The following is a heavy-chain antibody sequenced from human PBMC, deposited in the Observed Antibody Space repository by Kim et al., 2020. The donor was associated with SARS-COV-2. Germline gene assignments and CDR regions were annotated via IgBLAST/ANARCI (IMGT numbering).Heavy chain of an antibody. CDR1: GGSFSGYY. V-gene: IGHV4-34*01. CDR2: INHSGST. D-gene: IGHD3-10*01. J-gene: IGHJ5*02. Sequence: SETLSLTCAVYGGSFSGYYWSWIRQPPGKGLEWIGEINHSGSTNYNPSLKSRVTISVDTSKNQFSLKLSSVTAADTAVYYCARGKQEYYYGSGSYYSPVPRNWFDPWGQGTLVTVSS. CDR3: ARGKQEYYYGSGSYYSPVPRNWFDP.